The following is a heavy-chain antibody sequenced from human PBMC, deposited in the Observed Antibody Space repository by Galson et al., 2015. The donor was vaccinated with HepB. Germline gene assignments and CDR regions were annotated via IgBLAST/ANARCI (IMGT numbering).Heavy chain of an antibody. CDR3: VKQIGDLGSEGYVDH. CDR2: ISSSGHSS. D-gene: IGHD6-6*01. CDR1: GFTFSNYA. J-gene: IGHJ4*02. Sequence: SLRLSCAASGFTFSNYAMHWARQAPGKGLKYVSAISSSGHSSFYADSVKGRFTISRDNSRNTLYLQMSSLRPEDTATYYCVKQIGDLGSEGYVDHWGQGTLVTVSP. V-gene: IGHV3-64D*06.